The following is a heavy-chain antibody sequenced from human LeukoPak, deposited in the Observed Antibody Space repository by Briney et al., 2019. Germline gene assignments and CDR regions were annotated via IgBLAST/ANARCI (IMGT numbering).Heavy chain of an antibody. J-gene: IGHJ4*02. CDR3: AKDFMPGSYSYGTFDY. CDR2: ISYDGSNK. Sequence: PGGSRRLSCSAAGFTFSSYGMHWVRQAPSKGLEWAAVISYDGSNKYYADSVKGRFTISRDNSKNTLYLQMNRLRAEDTAVYYCAKDFMPGSYSYGTFDYWGQGTLVTVSS. CDR1: GFTFSSYG. D-gene: IGHD5-18*01. V-gene: IGHV3-30*18.